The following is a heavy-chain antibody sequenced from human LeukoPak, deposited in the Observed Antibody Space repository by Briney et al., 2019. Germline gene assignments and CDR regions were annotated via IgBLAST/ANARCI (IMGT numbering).Heavy chain of an antibody. V-gene: IGHV5-51*01. J-gene: IGHJ4*01. CDR2: IYPGDSDT. CDR1: GYSYPTYW. CDR3: ARAGGPYSNSDY. Sequence: GESLKISCKGSGYSYPTYWIGWVRQMPGRGLEWMGIIYPGDSDTRYSPSFQGQVTIPVDKSISTAYLQWSSLKASDTAMYYCARAGGPYSNSDYWGQGTLVTVSS. D-gene: IGHD6-13*01.